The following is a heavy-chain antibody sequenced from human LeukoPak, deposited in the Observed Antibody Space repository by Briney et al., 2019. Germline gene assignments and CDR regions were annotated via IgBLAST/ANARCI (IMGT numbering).Heavy chain of an antibody. CDR3: EKGKELLGDFDI. D-gene: IGHD1-26*01. CDR2: ISGSGGST. J-gene: IGHJ3*02. Sequence: GGSLRLSCAASGFTFSSYAMSWVRQAPGKGLEWVSAISGSGGSTYYADSVKGRFTISIDNSKNTLYLQMNSLRAEDTAVYYCEKGKELLGDFDIWGQGKMVTVSS. V-gene: IGHV3-23*01. CDR1: GFTFSSYA.